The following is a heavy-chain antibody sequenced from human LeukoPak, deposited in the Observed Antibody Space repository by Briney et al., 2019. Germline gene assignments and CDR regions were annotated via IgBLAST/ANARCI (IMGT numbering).Heavy chain of an antibody. D-gene: IGHD3-10*01. CDR1: GFTLSSYA. J-gene: IGHJ4*02. CDR2: IKSKTDGGTT. V-gene: IGHV3-15*01. Sequence: GGSLRLSCAASGFTLSSYAMSWVRQAPGKGLEWVGRIKSKTDGGTTDYAAPVKGRFTISRDDSKNTLYLQMNSLKTEDTAAYYCTTKEESMVRGVIITRITPGGFDYWGQGTLVIVSS. CDR3: TTKEESMVRGVIITRITPGGFDY.